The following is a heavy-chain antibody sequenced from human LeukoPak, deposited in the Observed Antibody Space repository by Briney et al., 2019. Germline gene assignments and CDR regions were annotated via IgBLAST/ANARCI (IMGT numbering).Heavy chain of an antibody. D-gene: IGHD3-10*01. CDR3: ARGCSLWFGELGCYSMDV. Sequence: ASVKVSCKASGYTFTSYDINWVRQATGQGLEWMGWMNPNSGNTGYAQKFQGRVTMTRNTSISTAYMELSSLRSEDTAVYYCARGCSLWFGELGCYSMDVWGQGTTVTVSS. J-gene: IGHJ6*02. V-gene: IGHV1-8*01. CDR2: MNPNSGNT. CDR1: GYTFTSYD.